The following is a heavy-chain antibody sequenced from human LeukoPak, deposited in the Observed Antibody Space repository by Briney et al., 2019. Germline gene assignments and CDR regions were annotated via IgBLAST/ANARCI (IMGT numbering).Heavy chain of an antibody. J-gene: IGHJ4*02. Sequence: KASETLSLTCTVSGGSISSGDYYWSWIRQPPGKGLEWIGYIYYSGSTYYNPSLKSRVTISVDTSKNQFSLKLSSVTAADTAVYYCARTPWNIVATITTPAPLLFDNWGQGTLVTVSS. CDR2: IYYSGST. D-gene: IGHD5-12*01. CDR3: ARTPWNIVATITTPAPLLFDN. CDR1: GGSISSGDYY. V-gene: IGHV4-30-4*02.